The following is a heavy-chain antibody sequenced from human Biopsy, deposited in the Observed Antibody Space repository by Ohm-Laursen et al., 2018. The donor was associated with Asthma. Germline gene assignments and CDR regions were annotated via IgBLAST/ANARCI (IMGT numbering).Heavy chain of an antibody. V-gene: IGHV4-31*03. CDR1: GGSISSGTNY. CDR3: ARHVVLDGASYFDS. D-gene: IGHD1-26*01. J-gene: IGHJ4*02. Sequence: TLSLTCTVSGGSISSGTNYWNWIRQHPGKGLEWIGYIYYIGSTSYNPSLKSRLSISLDTSKNQFSLNLSAVTAADTAIYYCARHVVLDGASYFDSWGQGILVTVSS. CDR2: IYYIGST.